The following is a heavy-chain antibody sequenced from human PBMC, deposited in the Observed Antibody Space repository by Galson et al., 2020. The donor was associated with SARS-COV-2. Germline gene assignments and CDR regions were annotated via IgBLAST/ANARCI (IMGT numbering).Heavy chain of an antibody. CDR2: IYSSGST. CDR1: GGSFSGYY. Sequence: SETLSLTCAVSGGSFSGYYWSWICQRPWTGLELIGEIYSSGSTNYNSSPYSRVTISVDTSKNHFPLKLSSVTAADTAVYYCAREENFFLVVTATRMCYFDYWGRGTLATVSS. V-gene: IGHV4-34*01. CDR3: AREENFFLVVTATRMCYFDY. D-gene: IGHD2-21*02. J-gene: IGHJ4*02.